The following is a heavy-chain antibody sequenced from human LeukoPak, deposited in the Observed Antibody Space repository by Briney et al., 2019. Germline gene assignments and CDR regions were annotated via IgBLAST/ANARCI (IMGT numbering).Heavy chain of an antibody. CDR3: ARDIGRGSSWANRFDP. Sequence: GGSLVLSCAAAGFTFSRYWMSWVRQPPGKGLEWVANIKQDGSEKYYVDSVKGRFTLSRDNANNSLYLQMNSLRAEDTAVYYCARDIGRGSSWANRFDPWGQGTLVTVSS. CDR2: IKQDGSEK. J-gene: IGHJ5*02. CDR1: GFTFSRYW. V-gene: IGHV3-7*03. D-gene: IGHD6-13*01.